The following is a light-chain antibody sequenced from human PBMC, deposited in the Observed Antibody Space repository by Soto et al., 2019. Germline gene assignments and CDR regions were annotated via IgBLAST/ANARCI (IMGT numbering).Light chain of an antibody. CDR3: SSYTTSSTYV. J-gene: IGLJ1*01. CDR2: EVN. V-gene: IGLV2-14*01. Sequence: QSALTQPASVSGSPGQSITISCTGTSSDVGGYNYVSWYQQHPGKAPKLMIYEVNNRLSGVSNRFSGSKSGNTASLTISGLEAEDEADYYCSSYTTSSTYVFGTGTKLTVL. CDR1: SSDVGGYNY.